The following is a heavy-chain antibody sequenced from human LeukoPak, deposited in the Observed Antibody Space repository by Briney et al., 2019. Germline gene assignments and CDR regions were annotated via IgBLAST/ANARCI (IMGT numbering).Heavy chain of an antibody. CDR2: INTNTGNP. D-gene: IGHD3-10*01. J-gene: IGHJ4*02. CDR1: GYTFTSYA. Sequence: ASVKVSCKASGYTFTSYAMNWVRQAPGQGLEWMGWINTNTGNPTYAQGFTGRFVFSLDTSVSTAYLQISSLKAEDTAVYYCAREGPGSYSSRSPYYFDYWGQGTLVTVSS. V-gene: IGHV7-4-1*02. CDR3: AREGPGSYSSRSPYYFDY.